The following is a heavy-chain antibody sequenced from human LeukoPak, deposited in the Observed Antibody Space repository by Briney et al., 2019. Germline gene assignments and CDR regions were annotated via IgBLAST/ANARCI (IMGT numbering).Heavy chain of an antibody. CDR3: ARAQKYCSSTSCYQHDTGGNYYYYYMDV. Sequence: SVKVSCKASGGTFSSYAISWVRQAPGQGLEWMGGIIPIFGTANYAQKFQGRVTITADESTSTAYMELSSLRSEDTAVYYCARAQKYCSSTSCYQHDTGGNYYYYYMDVWGKGTTVTVSS. CDR1: GGTFSSYA. D-gene: IGHD2-2*01. V-gene: IGHV1-69*13. CDR2: IIPIFGTA. J-gene: IGHJ6*03.